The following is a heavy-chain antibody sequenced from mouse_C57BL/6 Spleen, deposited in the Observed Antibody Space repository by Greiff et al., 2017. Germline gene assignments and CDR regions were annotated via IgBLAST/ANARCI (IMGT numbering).Heavy chain of an antibody. Sequence: QVQLKQPGAELVKPGASVKLSCKASGYTFTSYWMHWVKQRPGRGLEWIGRIDPNSGGTKYNEKFKSKATLTVDKPSSTAYMQLSSLTSEDSAVYYCASPPYTGSAMDYWGQGASVTVFS. CDR3: ASPPYTGSAMDY. CDR1: GYTFTSYW. V-gene: IGHV1-72*01. CDR2: IDPNSGGT. J-gene: IGHJ4*01.